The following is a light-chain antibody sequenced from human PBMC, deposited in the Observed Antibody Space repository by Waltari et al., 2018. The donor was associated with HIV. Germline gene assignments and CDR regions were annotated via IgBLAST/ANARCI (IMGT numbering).Light chain of an antibody. J-gene: IGLJ2*01. CDR1: SSNIGSRS. CDR3: SVWDVTLNGLV. CDR2: SNT. Sequence: QSLLTQSPSASGTPGQRVNISCFGTSSNIGSRSVNWYQHFPGTPPRLVIFSNTVRPSGVPDRFSGSKSGTSASLAISGLHSQDEADYYCSVWDVTLNGLVFGGGTRLTVL. V-gene: IGLV1-44*01.